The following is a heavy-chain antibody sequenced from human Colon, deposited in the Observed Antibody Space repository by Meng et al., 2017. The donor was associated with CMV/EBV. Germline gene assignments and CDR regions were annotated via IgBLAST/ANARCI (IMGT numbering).Heavy chain of an antibody. Sequence: GESLKISCAASGFTFSSYAMSWVRQAPGKGLEWVSAISGSGGSTYYADSVKGRFTISRDNSKNTLYLQMNSLRAKDTAVYYCAKSLYNWNYGNWFDPWGQGTLVTVSS. CDR2: ISGSGGST. J-gene: IGHJ5*02. CDR1: GFTFSSYA. CDR3: AKSLYNWNYGNWFDP. V-gene: IGHV3-23*01. D-gene: IGHD1-7*01.